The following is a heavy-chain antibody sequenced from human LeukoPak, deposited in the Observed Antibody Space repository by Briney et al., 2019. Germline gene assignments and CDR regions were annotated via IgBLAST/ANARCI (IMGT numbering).Heavy chain of an antibody. CDR3: ASAAGPFDH. D-gene: IGHD6-13*01. J-gene: IGHJ4*02. CDR2: IWSDGSNK. V-gene: IGHV3-33*01. CDR1: GLSFSDYG. Sequence: GGSLRLSCAASGLSFSDYGMHWVRQAPGKGLEWVAVIWSDGSNKYYADSVKGRFTISRDNSKNTLYLQMNTLRADGTAVYFCASAAGPFDHWGQGTLVTVSS.